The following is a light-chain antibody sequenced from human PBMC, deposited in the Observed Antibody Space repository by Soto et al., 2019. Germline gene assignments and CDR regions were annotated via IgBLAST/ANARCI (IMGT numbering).Light chain of an antibody. CDR1: QTISIW. CDR3: QQYHTYYRT. Sequence: PSTLSASVGDRVTITCRASQTISIWLAWYQQKPGKAPNLLIYDASTLESGVPSRFSGSGSGTEFTLTISSLQPDDSATYYCQQYHTYYRTFGQGTKV. J-gene: IGKJ1*01. CDR2: DAS. V-gene: IGKV1-5*01.